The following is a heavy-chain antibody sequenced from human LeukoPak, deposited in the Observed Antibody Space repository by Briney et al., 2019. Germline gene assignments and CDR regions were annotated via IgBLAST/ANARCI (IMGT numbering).Heavy chain of an antibody. V-gene: IGHV3-23*01. Sequence: GGSLRLSCAASGFTFTSHALSWVRQAPGKGLEWVSAISGSGGGTYYADSVKGRFTISRDNSMNTLYLQMNSLRAEDTAVYYCAKADFQEYSYGGPLDYWGQGTLVTVSS. J-gene: IGHJ4*02. D-gene: IGHD5-18*01. CDR2: ISGSGGGT. CDR3: AKADFQEYSYGGPLDY. CDR1: GFTFTSHA.